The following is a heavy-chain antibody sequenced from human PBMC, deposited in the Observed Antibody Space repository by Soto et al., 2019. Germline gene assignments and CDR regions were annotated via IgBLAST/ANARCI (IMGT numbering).Heavy chain of an antibody. J-gene: IGHJ6*02. V-gene: IGHV3-74*01. Sequence: GGSLRLSCAASGFTLSSFFMHWVRQGPGKGLVWVSRINNDGSSTTYADSVKGRFTISRDNSKNTLYLQMNSLRAEDTAVYYCAKVAVNDFWSGYYVYYYGMDVWGQGTTVTVSS. CDR2: INNDGSST. CDR3: AKVAVNDFWSGYYVYYYGMDV. CDR1: GFTLSSFF. D-gene: IGHD3-3*01.